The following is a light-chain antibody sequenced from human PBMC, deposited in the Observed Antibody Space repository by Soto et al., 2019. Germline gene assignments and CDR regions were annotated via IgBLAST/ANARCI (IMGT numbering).Light chain of an antibody. Sequence: QSVLTQPPSASGSPGQSVTISCTGTKNDIGVYDFVSWYQHHPGKAPRLIIYEVVQRPSGVPDRFSGSKSGNTASLTVSGLQAADEADYFCKSSAGSNTYVLGSGTKV. J-gene: IGLJ1*01. CDR3: KSSAGSNTYV. CDR2: EVV. V-gene: IGLV2-8*01. CDR1: KNDIGVYDF.